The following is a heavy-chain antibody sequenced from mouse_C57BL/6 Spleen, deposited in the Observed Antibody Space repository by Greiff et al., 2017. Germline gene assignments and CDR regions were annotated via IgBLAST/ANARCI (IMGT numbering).Heavy chain of an antibody. CDR3: ARSRYYGSRDYYAMDY. CDR1: GYAFSSSW. CDR2: IYPGDGDT. Sequence: QVQLQQSGPELVKPGASVKISCKASGYAFSSSWMNWVKQRPGKGLEWIGRIYPGDGDTNYNGKFKGKATLTADKSCSTAYMQLSSLTSEDSAVYFCARSRYYGSRDYYAMDYWGQGTSVTVSS. V-gene: IGHV1-82*01. D-gene: IGHD1-1*01. J-gene: IGHJ4*01.